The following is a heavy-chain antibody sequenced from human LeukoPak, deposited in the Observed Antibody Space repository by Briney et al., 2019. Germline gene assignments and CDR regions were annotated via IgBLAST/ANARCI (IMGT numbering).Heavy chain of an antibody. V-gene: IGHV1-18*01. CDR1: GYTFTSYG. D-gene: IGHD1-26*01. CDR2: TSAYNGNT. CDR3: ARGSGSYVY. Sequence: ASVKVSCKASGYTFTSYGISWVRQAPGQGLEWMGWTSAYNGNTNYAQKLQGRVTITRNTSISTAYMELSSLRSEDTAVYYCARGSGSYVYWGQGTLVTVSS. J-gene: IGHJ4*02.